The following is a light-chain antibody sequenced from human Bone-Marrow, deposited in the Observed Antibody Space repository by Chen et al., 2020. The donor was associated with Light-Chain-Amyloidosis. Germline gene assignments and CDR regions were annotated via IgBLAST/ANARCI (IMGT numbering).Light chain of an antibody. CDR1: DIGSKS. V-gene: IGLV3-21*02. J-gene: IGLJ2*01. Sequence: SYVLTQAPSVSAAPGQTATIFCGGNDIGSKSLHWYKQRPGQAPELIVYDDTDRPSGIPARFSGSNSGSTATLTISRVEAGDEADYYCHVWGDNSDHHVFGGGTKLTVL. CDR3: HVWGDNSDHHV. CDR2: DDT.